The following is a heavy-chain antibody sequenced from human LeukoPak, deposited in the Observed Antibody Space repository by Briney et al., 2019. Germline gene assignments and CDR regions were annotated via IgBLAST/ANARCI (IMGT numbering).Heavy chain of an antibody. J-gene: IGHJ3*02. CDR3: ARAGSSWSPGAFDI. V-gene: IGHV3-30*02. CDR1: GFTFSSYG. Sequence: GGSLRLPCAASGFTFSSYGMHWVRQAPGKGLEWVAFIRYDGSNKYYADSVKGRFTISRDNAKNSLYLQMNSLRAEDTAVYYCARAGSSWSPGAFDIWGQGTMVTVSS. D-gene: IGHD6-13*01. CDR2: IRYDGSNK.